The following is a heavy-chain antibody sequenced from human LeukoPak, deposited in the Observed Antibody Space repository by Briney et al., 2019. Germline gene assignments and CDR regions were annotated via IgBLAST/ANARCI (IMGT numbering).Heavy chain of an antibody. Sequence: GASVKVSCKAAGYPFTSYYIHWVRQAPGQGLEWMGIINPSGGSVNYAQKFQGRITMTRDTSTSIVYMELSSLRSDDTAVYYCARNGGGGMAAAGTGDVVFLSYYYYGMDVWGQGTTVTVSS. J-gene: IGHJ6*02. V-gene: IGHV1-46*01. D-gene: IGHD6-13*01. CDR3: ARNGGGGMAAAGTGDVVFLSYYYYGMDV. CDR2: INPSGGSV. CDR1: GYPFTSYY.